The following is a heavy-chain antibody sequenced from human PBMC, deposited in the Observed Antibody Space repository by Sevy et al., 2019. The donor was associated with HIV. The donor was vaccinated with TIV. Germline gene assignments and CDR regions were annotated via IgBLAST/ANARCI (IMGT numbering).Heavy chain of an antibody. CDR2: ISPTGGTT. Sequence: GGSLRLSCAASGFTFSSYDMSWVRQAPGKGLEWVSGISPTGGTTHYAKSVKGRFIISRDNSKKTLFLQMNSLRAEDTAVYYGAKDLERQLGPDYWGQGTQVTVSS. CDR1: GFTFSSYD. V-gene: IGHV3-23*01. D-gene: IGHD1-1*01. J-gene: IGHJ4*02. CDR3: AKDLERQLGPDY.